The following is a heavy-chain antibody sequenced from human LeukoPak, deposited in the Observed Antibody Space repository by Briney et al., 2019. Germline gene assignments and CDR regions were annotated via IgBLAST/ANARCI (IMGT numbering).Heavy chain of an antibody. CDR2: IYPGVSDT. J-gene: IGHJ5*02. V-gene: IGHV5-51*01. D-gene: IGHD2-2*01. CDR1: GYSFTSYW. CDR3: ARRPYCSSTSCYQSNWFDP. Sequence: GESLKISCKGSGYSFTSYWIGWVRQMPGKGLEWMGIIYPGVSDTRYSPSFQGQVTISADKSISTAYLQWSSLKASDTAMYYCARRPYCSSTSCYQSNWFDPWGQGTLVTVSS.